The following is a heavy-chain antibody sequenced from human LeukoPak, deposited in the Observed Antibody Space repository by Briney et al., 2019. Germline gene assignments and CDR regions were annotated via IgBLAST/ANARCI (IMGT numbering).Heavy chain of an antibody. CDR3: ARARRAVADHFDY. CDR1: GDSISSGGGNYY. J-gene: IGHJ4*02. V-gene: IGHV4-61*10. D-gene: IGHD6-19*01. CDR2: IYFSGST. Sequence: PSETLSLTCTVSGDSISSGGGNYYWNWIRQPAGRGLEWIGYIYFSGSTNYNPSLKSRVTISIDTSKNQFSLKLSSVTAADTAVYYCARARRAVADHFDYWGQGTLVTVSS.